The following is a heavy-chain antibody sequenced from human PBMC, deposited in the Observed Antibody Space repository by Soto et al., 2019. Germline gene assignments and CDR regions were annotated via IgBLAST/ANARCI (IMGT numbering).Heavy chain of an antibody. V-gene: IGHV1-8*01. CDR2: MNPNSGNT. CDR1: GYTFTSYD. D-gene: IGHD1-26*01. Sequence: ASVKVSFKASGYTFTSYDINWLRQATGQGLEWMGWMNPNSGNTGYAQKFQGRVTMTRNTSISTAYMELSSLRSEDTAVYYCARDSGSYYHYYYGMDVWGQGTTVTVS. CDR3: ARDSGSYYHYYYGMDV. J-gene: IGHJ6*02.